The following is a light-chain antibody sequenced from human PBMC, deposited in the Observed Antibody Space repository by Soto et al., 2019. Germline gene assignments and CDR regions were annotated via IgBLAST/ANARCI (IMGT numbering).Light chain of an antibody. CDR1: QSVSSD. CDR3: QQYKNWPRT. CDR2: GAS. Sequence: EIVMTQSPATLSVSPGVRATLSGRASQSVSSDLAWYHQKPGQAPRLLIYGASTRATGIPARFSGSGSGTEFTLTINSLQSEDFAVYYCQQYKNWPRTFGQGTKVDIK. J-gene: IGKJ1*01. V-gene: IGKV3-15*01.